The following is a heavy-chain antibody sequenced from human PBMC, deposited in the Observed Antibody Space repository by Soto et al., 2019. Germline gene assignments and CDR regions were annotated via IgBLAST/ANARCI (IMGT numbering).Heavy chain of an antibody. J-gene: IGHJ4*02. Sequence: EVQLLESGGDLVQPGGSLRLSCAASGFTFSSYAMAWVRQAPGKGLEWVSGISGTGDSIYYTDSVKGRFTISRDNSKNTLYLQMNSLRADDTAVYYCAKFSQGTRAGYCTGGNCFFHYWGQGTLVTVSS. CDR3: AKFSQGTRAGYCTGGNCFFHY. CDR1: GFTFSSYA. D-gene: IGHD2-15*01. CDR2: ISGTGDSI. V-gene: IGHV3-23*01.